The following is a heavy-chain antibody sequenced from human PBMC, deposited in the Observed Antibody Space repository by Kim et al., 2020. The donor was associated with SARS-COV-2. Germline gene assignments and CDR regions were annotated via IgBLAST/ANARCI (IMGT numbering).Heavy chain of an antibody. CDR3: AILRYYYYYGMDV. V-gene: IGHV1-24*01. D-gene: IGHD3-16*01. J-gene: IGHJ6*02. Sequence: YAQKFQGRVTMTEETATDTAYMELSSLRSEDTAVYYCAILRYYYYYGMDVWGQGTTVTVSS.